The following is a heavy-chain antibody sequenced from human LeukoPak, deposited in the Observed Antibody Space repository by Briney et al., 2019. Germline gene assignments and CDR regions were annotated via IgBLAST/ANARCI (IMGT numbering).Heavy chain of an antibody. CDR3: ARSVGATDDY. CDR1: GGSISSSSYY. D-gene: IGHD1-26*01. Sequence: PSETLSLTCTVSGGSISSSSYYWGWIRQPPGKGLEWIGSIYYSGSTYYNPSLKSRVTISVDTSKNQFSLKLSSVTAADTAVYYCARSVGATDDYWGQGTLVTVSS. J-gene: IGHJ4*02. V-gene: IGHV4-39*07. CDR2: IYYSGST.